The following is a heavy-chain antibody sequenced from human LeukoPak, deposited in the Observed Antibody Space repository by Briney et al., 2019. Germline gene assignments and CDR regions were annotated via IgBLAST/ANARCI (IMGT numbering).Heavy chain of an antibody. D-gene: IGHD6-13*01. V-gene: IGHV3-7*03. Sequence: PGGSLRLSCAASGYTFSSSWMNWARQAPGKGLEWVANIKQDGSEKYYVDSVKGRFTISRDNAQNSLYLQMNSLRAEDTAVYYCARFRYASTWPYGVDVWGQGTTVTVSS. CDR1: GYTFSSSW. CDR3: ARFRYASTWPYGVDV. J-gene: IGHJ6*02. CDR2: IKQDGSEK.